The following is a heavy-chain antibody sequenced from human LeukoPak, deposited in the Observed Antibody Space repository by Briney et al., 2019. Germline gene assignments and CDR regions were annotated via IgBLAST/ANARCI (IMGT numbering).Heavy chain of an antibody. Sequence: ASVKVSCKASGGTFSSYAISWVRQAPGQGLEWMGAIIPIFGTANYAQKFQGRVTITTDESTSTAYMELSSLRSEDTAVYYCAGGAMVTTNWFDPWGQGTLVTVSS. J-gene: IGHJ5*02. CDR1: GGTFSSYA. CDR2: IIPIFGTA. D-gene: IGHD5-18*01. V-gene: IGHV1-69*05. CDR3: AGGAMVTTNWFDP.